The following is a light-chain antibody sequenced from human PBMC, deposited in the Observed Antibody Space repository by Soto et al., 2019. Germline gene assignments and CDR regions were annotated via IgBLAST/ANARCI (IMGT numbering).Light chain of an antibody. Sequence: EIVLTQSPGTLSLSPGERATLSCRASQSITSSYFAWYQQKPGQAPRLLIFGVSTRATGIPDRFSGSGSGTDLTLTISRLEPEDFAVYYCQQYDSSPWTFGQGTKVEIK. J-gene: IGKJ1*01. V-gene: IGKV3-20*01. CDR1: QSITSSY. CDR3: QQYDSSPWT. CDR2: GVS.